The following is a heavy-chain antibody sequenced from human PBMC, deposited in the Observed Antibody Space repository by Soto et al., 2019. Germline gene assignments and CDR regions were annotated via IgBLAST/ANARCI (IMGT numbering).Heavy chain of an antibody. J-gene: IGHJ4*02. CDR2: IWYDGSNK. D-gene: IGHD3-10*01. Sequence: QVQLVESGGGVVQPGRSLRLSCAASGFTFSNYGMHWVRQAPGKGLEWVAVIWYDGSNKYYADSVKGRFTISRDNSKSTLYVQMDGVRAEGTGVYYCAREGPTMVSTAPFDCWGQGTLVTGSS. V-gene: IGHV3-33*01. CDR3: AREGPTMVSTAPFDC. CDR1: GFTFSNYG.